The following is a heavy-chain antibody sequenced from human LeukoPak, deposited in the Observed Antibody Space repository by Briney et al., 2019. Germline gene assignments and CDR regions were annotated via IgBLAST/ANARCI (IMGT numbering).Heavy chain of an antibody. V-gene: IGHV4-30-2*01. J-gene: IGHJ4*02. CDR3: ARDRDGYNGGFGY. D-gene: IGHD5-24*01. Sequence: SETLSLTCTVSGGSISSGGYYWSWIRQPPGKGLEWIGYIYHSGSTHYNPSLKSRVTISVDRSKNQFSLKLSSVTAADTAVYYCARDRDGYNGGFGYWGQGTLVTVSS. CDR2: IYHSGST. CDR1: GGSISSGGYY.